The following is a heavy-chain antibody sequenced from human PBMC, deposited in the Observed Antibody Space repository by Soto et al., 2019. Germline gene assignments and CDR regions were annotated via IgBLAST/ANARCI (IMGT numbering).Heavy chain of an antibody. Sequence: TLSLTCTVSGASISSAGYYWSWIRQHPGKGLEWIGYIYYSGSTNYNPSLKSRVTISVDTSKNQFSLKLSSVTAADTAVYYCARSAVSGDTFDIWGLGTMVTVSS. CDR1: GASISSAGYY. V-gene: IGHV4-31*03. D-gene: IGHD6-19*01. J-gene: IGHJ3*02. CDR3: ARSAVSGDTFDI. CDR2: IYYSGST.